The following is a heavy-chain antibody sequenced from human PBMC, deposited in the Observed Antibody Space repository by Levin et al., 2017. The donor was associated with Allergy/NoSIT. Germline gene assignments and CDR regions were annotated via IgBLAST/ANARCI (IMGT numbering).Heavy chain of an antibody. Sequence: GGSLRLSCAASGFTFSSYAMHWVRQAPGKGLEWVAVISYDGSNKYYADSVKGRFTISRDNSKNTLYLQMNSLRAEDTAVYYCARDIVLPLRERGNWFDPWGQGTLVTVSS. J-gene: IGHJ5*02. CDR2: ISYDGSNK. CDR3: ARDIVLPLRERGNWFDP. V-gene: IGHV3-30-3*01. CDR1: GFTFSSYA. D-gene: IGHD2-15*01.